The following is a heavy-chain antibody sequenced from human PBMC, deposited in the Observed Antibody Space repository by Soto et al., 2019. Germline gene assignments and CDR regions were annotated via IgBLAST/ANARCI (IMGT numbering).Heavy chain of an antibody. CDR3: VSQRTTVPTQAYFDY. CDR1: GGSFTNSSYY. J-gene: IGHJ4*02. CDR2: VYYRGRS. V-gene: IGHV4-39*01. D-gene: IGHD4-17*01. Sequence: SETLSLTCTVSGGSFTNSSYYWGWILQSPGKGLEWIGSVYYRGRSYSKSSVKSRVTISVDTSKNRFSLSLNSVTASDTAVYFCVSQRTTVPTQAYFDYWGPGALVTVS.